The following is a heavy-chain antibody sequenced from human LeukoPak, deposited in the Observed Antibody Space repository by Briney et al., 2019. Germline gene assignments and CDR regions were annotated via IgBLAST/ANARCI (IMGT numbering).Heavy chain of an antibody. CDR2: IIPILGIA. Sequence: SVKVSCKASGGTFSSYAISWVRQAPGQGLEWMGRIIPILGIANYAQKFQGRVTITADKSTSTAYMELSSLRSEDTAVYYCARDGGYYYDSSGYYYAGYFDYWGQGTLVTVSS. CDR3: ARDGGYYYDSSGYYYAGYFDY. V-gene: IGHV1-69*04. J-gene: IGHJ4*02. D-gene: IGHD3-22*01. CDR1: GGTFSSYA.